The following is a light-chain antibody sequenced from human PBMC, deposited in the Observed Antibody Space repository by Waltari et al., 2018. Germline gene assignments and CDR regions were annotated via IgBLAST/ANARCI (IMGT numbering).Light chain of an antibody. CDR1: QSVSSY. V-gene: IGKV3-11*01. CDR2: DAS. Sequence: EIVLTQSPATLSLSPGDRAPLSCRASQSVSSYLAWYQQKPGQAPRLLIYDASNRATGIPARFSGSGSGTDFTLTISNLEPEDFVVYYCQQRSNWPPAFGQGTRLEIK. J-gene: IGKJ5*01. CDR3: QQRSNWPPA.